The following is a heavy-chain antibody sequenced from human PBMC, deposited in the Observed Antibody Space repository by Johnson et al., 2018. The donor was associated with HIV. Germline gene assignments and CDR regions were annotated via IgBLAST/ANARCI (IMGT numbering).Heavy chain of an antibody. J-gene: IGHJ3*02. V-gene: IGHV3-9*01. CDR1: GFTFDDYA. Sequence: VQLVESGGGLVQPGRSLRLSCAASGFTFDDYAMHWVRQAPGKGLAWVSGISWNSGSIGYADSVQGRFTISRDNAKNSLYLQMNSLRAEDTALYYCAKGSIAARWGAFDIWGQGTMVTVSS. D-gene: IGHD6-6*01. CDR3: AKGSIAARWGAFDI. CDR2: ISWNSGSI.